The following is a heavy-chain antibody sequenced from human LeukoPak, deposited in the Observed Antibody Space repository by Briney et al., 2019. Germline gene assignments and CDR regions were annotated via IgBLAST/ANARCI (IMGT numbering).Heavy chain of an antibody. J-gene: IGHJ4*02. Sequence: PSETLSLTCTVSGASIDTYHRNWIWQPAGKGLEWIGRIYSSGSTNYNPSLKGRVTMSVETSTNQVSLKVTSVTAADTAVYYCASGADAFETSGDYFDYWGQGTLVTVSS. D-gene: IGHD7-27*01. CDR1: GASIDTYH. CDR2: IYSSGST. CDR3: ASGADAFETSGDYFDY. V-gene: IGHV4-4*07.